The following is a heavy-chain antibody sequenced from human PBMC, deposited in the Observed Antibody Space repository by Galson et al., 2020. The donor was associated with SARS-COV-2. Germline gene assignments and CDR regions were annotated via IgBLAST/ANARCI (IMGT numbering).Heavy chain of an antibody. CDR1: RYTFSAYY. V-gene: IGHV1-2*02. J-gene: IGHJ4*02. CDR2: MDPNSGVT. Sequence: GESLKISCEASRYTFSAYYIHWVRQAPGQGLEYMGWMDPNSGVTNFAQKFQGRVTLTRDTSIATAYMELARLTSDDTAIYYCATSASNYRSYVDYWGQGTLVTVSS. D-gene: IGHD2-8*01. CDR3: ATSASNYRSYVDY.